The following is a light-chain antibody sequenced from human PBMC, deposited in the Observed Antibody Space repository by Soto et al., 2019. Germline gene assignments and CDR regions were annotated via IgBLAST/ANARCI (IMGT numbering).Light chain of an antibody. Sequence: QSVLTQPPSASRTPGQWVTISCSGGSSDIGSNTVHWYQHLPGTAPKLLIYNGNQRPSGVPDRFSGSKSGTSASLAISGLQSEDEADYYCAAWDDSLNGPVFGGGTKVTVL. V-gene: IGLV1-44*01. J-gene: IGLJ2*01. CDR2: NGN. CDR3: AAWDDSLNGPV. CDR1: SSDIGSNT.